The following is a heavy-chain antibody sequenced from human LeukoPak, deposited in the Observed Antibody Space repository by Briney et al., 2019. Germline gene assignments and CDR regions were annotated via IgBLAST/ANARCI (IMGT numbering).Heavy chain of an antibody. CDR1: GGTFSSYA. CDR3: ARNFVRGVIIIYAFDI. Sequence: GSSVKVSCKASGGTFSSYAISWVRQAPGQGLEWMGGIIPIFGTANYAQKFQGRVTITTDESTSTAYMELSNLRSEDTAVYYCARNFVRGVIIIYAFDIWGQGTMVTVSS. V-gene: IGHV1-69*05. CDR2: IIPIFGTA. D-gene: IGHD3-10*01. J-gene: IGHJ3*02.